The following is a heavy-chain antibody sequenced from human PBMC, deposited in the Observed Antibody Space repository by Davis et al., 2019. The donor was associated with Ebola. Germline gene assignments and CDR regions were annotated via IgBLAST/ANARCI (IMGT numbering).Heavy chain of an antibody. CDR1: GFTFSTSV. Sequence: GESLKISCAASGFTFSTSVMSWVRQAPGKGLEWISGLSASGDTTYSADSVKGRFTISRDNSKNTLYLQMNSLRAEDTAVYYCARDWWIFGVVTANWFDPWGQGTLVTVSS. CDR3: ARDWWIFGVVTANWFDP. D-gene: IGHD3-3*01. J-gene: IGHJ5*02. V-gene: IGHV3-23*01. CDR2: LSASGDTT.